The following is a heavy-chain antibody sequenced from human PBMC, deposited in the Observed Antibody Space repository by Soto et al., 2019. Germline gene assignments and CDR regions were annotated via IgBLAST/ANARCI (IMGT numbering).Heavy chain of an antibody. Sequence: SETLSLTCTVSGGSITRGGYYWSWVRQHPGKGLEWIGYIYNSGTTYYNPSLKSRVTISVDTSKNQFSLKLTSVTAADTAVYYCARDPAPWGQGTLVTVSS. J-gene: IGHJ5*02. V-gene: IGHV4-31*03. CDR1: GGSITRGGYY. CDR2: IYNSGTT. CDR3: ARDPAP.